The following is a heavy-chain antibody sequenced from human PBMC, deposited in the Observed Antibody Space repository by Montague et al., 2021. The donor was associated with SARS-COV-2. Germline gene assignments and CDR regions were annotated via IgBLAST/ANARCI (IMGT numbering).Heavy chain of an antibody. CDR3: ASGEFFYYGSGNYYRSALDD. Sequence: SETLSLTCHVYGASFSGYYWSWVRQSPGKGLEWIGEVIHSGTTXXXPSXXXRVTTSIDSSNDRFSLRLTSLTAADTGVYYCASGEFFYYGSGNYYRSALDDWGQGTTVTVSS. D-gene: IGHD3-10*01. CDR1: GASFSGYY. J-gene: IGHJ6*02. CDR2: VIHSGTT. V-gene: IGHV4-34*12.